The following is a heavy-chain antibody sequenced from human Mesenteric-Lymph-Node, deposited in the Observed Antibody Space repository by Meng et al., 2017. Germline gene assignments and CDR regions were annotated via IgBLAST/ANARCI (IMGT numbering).Heavy chain of an antibody. D-gene: IGHD5-12*01. CDR1: GGSITSSSDY. V-gene: IGHV4-39*07. J-gene: IGHJ4*02. CDR2: LYYGGST. CDR3: ARAGRCCSGYAFDY. Sequence: SETLSLTCSVSGGSITSSSDYWGWIRQPPGKGLEWIGTLYYGGSTYHNVSLKSRVTISIDTSKNQFSLRLSSVTAADTAVYFCARAGRCCSGYAFDYWGQGTLVTVSS.